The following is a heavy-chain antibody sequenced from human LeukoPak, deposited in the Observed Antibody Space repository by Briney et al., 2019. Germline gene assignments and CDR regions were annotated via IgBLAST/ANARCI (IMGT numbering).Heavy chain of an antibody. CDR3: AKPGRTAAGLFDS. CDR1: GFPFNSFA. J-gene: IGHJ4*02. Sequence: GGSLRLSCAASGFPFNSFAMNRVGQAPGKGLEWVSSISGSDGSSHYADFVKGRFTIPRDNSKNTLLLQMNSLRAEDTAVYYCAKPGRTAAGLFDSWGQGTLVTVSS. D-gene: IGHD6-13*01. CDR2: ISGSDGSS. V-gene: IGHV3-23*01.